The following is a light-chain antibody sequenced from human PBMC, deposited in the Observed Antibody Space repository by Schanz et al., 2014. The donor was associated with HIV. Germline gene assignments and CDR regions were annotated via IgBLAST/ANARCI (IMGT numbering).Light chain of an antibody. CDR1: QSVSSSY. V-gene: IGKV3-20*01. CDR3: QQYGSSPPRYP. Sequence: EIVLTQSPGTLSLSPGERATLSCRASQSVSSSYFAWYQQKPGQPPRLLIYGASSRASGIPPRFSGSGSGTDFSLTISRLAPEDFAVYYCQQYGSSPPRYPFGQGTKVEI. CDR2: GAS. J-gene: IGKJ2*01.